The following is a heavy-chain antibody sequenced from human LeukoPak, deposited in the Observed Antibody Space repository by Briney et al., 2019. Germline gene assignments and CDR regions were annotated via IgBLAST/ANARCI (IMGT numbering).Heavy chain of an antibody. D-gene: IGHD4-17*01. Sequence: PGGSLRLSCAASGFTFSNAWMSWVRQAPGKGLEWVSCISSSSTYIYYTDSVKGRFTISRDNAKNSLFLQINSLRAEDTAVYYCARGAYGDYPGYWGQGTLVTVSS. CDR1: GFTFSNAW. J-gene: IGHJ4*02. CDR3: ARGAYGDYPGY. V-gene: IGHV3-21*01. CDR2: ISSSSTYI.